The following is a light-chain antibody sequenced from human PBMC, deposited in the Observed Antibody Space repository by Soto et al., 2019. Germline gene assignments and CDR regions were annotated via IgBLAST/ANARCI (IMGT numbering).Light chain of an antibody. J-gene: IGKJ1*01. CDR1: QSIRNY. Sequence: DFQMTQSPSSLSASVGERVTITCRASQSIRNYLNWYQQKLGKAPKLLIYAASHLQSGVPSRFRGSGSGTDFTLTISSLQPEDFATYYCLQHSSYPWTFGQGTKVDIK. CDR2: AAS. V-gene: IGKV1-39*01. CDR3: LQHSSYPWT.